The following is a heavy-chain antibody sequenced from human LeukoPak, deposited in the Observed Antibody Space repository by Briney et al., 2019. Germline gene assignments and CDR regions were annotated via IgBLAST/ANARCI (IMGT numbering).Heavy chain of an antibody. V-gene: IGHV1-8*01. CDR2: MNPNSGNT. CDR1: GYTFTNYD. CDR3: ARLNYYGSGSYYGYYYYYMDV. Sequence: GASVKVSCKASGYTFTNYDVNWVRQATGQGLEWMGWMNPNSGNTVYAQKFQGRVTITRNTSISTAYMELSSLRSEDTAVYYCARLNYYGSGSYYGYYYYYMDVWGKGTTVTVSS. D-gene: IGHD3-10*01. J-gene: IGHJ6*03.